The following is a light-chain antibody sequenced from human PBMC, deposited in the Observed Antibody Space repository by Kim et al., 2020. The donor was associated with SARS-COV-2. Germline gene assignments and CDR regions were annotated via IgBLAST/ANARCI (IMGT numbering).Light chain of an antibody. CDR2: GAF. V-gene: IGKV3-20*01. Sequence: EIVLTQSPGTLSLSPGERASLSCRAGQSVSSTYLGWYQQKPGQAPSLIIYGAFNRATGIPDRFSGSGSGTDFTLTISRLEPEDFAVYYCQQYGTSPITFGQGTQLEIK. J-gene: IGKJ5*01. CDR3: QQYGTSPIT. CDR1: QSVSSTY.